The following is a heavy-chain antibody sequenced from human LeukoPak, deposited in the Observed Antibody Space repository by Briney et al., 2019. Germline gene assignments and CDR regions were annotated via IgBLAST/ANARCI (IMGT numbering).Heavy chain of an antibody. J-gene: IGHJ2*01. D-gene: IGHD3-3*01. CDR3: AREILSPDSRFLEWLTHNWYFDL. V-gene: IGHV3-23*01. CDR2: ISGSGGST. Sequence: PPGGSLRLSCAASGFTFSSYAMSWVRQAPGKGLEWVSAISGSGGSTYYADSVKGRFTISRDNSKNTLYLQMGSLRAEDMAVYYCAREILSPDSRFLEWLTHNWYFDLWGRGTLVTVSS. CDR1: GFTFSSYA.